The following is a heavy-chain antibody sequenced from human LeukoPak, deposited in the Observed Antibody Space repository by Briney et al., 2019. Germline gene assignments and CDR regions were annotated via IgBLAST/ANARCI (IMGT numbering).Heavy chain of an antibody. CDR1: GFTVSSNY. CDR2: IYSGGST. Sequence: GGSLRLSCAASGFTVSSNYMSWVRQAPGKGLEWVSVIYSGGSTYYADSVKGRFTISRDNSKNTLYLQTNSLRAEDTAVYYCARDQMYYGMDVWGQGTTVTVSS. J-gene: IGHJ6*02. V-gene: IGHV3-53*01. D-gene: IGHD5-24*01. CDR3: ARDQMYYGMDV.